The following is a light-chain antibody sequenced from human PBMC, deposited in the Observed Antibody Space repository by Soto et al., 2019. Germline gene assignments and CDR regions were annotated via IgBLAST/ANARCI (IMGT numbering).Light chain of an antibody. V-gene: IGKV3-20*01. CDR3: QQFASYLLT. CDR2: DAS. CDR1: QSVSSSY. J-gene: IGKJ4*01. Sequence: EIGFTMSPGTLSLSQGERATLSCRASQSVSSSYLAWYQQKPVQAPRLLIYDASNRATGIPARFSGSGSGTDFTLTISSLEPEDFAVYYCQQFASYLLTFGGGTKVDIK.